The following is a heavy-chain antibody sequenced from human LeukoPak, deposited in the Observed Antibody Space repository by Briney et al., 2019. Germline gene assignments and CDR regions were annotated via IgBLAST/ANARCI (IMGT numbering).Heavy chain of an antibody. CDR1: GGSISSYY. J-gene: IGHJ4*02. CDR3: AREGVSHSYYFDY. D-gene: IGHD3-10*01. Sequence: SETLSLTCTVSGGSISSYYWSWIRQPPGKGLEWIGYIYYSGSTYYNPSLKSRVTISVDTSKNQFSLKLSSVTAADTAVYYCAREGVSHSYYFDYWGQGTLVTVSS. V-gene: IGHV4-59*12. CDR2: IYYSGST.